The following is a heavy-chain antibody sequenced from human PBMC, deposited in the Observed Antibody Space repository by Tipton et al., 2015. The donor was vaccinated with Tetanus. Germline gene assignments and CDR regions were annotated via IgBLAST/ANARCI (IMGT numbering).Heavy chain of an antibody. V-gene: IGHV4-30-2*01. CDR2: IYQTDST. CDR3: ARTPDYYYGMDV. Sequence: GLVKPSQTLSLSCNVSGGLITTGGYSWGWIRQTPGQGLEWLGYIYQTDSTYYNPSVRSRLTLSLLRSKNQVSLRLNSVTAADTAVYFCARTPDYYYGMDVWGQGTTVTVSS. J-gene: IGHJ6*02. CDR1: GGLITTGGYS.